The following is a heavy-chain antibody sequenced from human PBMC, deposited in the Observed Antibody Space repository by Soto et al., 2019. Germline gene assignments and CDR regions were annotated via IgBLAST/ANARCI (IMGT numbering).Heavy chain of an antibody. J-gene: IGHJ4*02. CDR3: ARGRVQPTGSLPY. CDR1: GFTFSSYA. V-gene: IGHV3-30-3*01. CDR2: VSFDGSNK. Sequence: GGSLRLSCAASGFTFSSYAMHWVRRAPGKGLEWVAVVSFDGSNKVYADSVRGRFTISRDNSQNTLYLQMNSLRLEDTAFYYCARGRVQPTGSLPYWGQGTLVTVSS. D-gene: IGHD1-26*01.